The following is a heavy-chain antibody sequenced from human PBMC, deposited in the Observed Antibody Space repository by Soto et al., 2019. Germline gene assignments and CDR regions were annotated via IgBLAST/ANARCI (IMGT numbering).Heavy chain of an antibody. Sequence: PSETLSLSCTVSGGSISSYYWSWIRQPPGKGLEWIGYIYYSGSTNYNPSLKSRVTISVDTSKNQFSLKLSSVSAADTAVYYCARNGGYDYFDYWGQGTLVTVSS. J-gene: IGHJ4*02. D-gene: IGHD5-12*01. CDR1: GGSISSYY. V-gene: IGHV4-59*01. CDR2: IYYSGST. CDR3: ARNGGYDYFDY.